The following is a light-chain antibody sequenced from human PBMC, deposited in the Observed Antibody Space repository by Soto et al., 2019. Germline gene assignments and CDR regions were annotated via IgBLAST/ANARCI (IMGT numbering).Light chain of an antibody. CDR3: QHYGRSPWT. CDR1: QSVGSRY. CDR2: GAS. J-gene: IGKJ1*01. V-gene: IGKV3-20*01. Sequence: EMVLTQSPGTLSLSPGESATLSCRASQSVGSRYLAWYQQKPGQAPRLLIYGASCRATGIPDRFSGSGSGTDFTLTVSRLEPEDFAVYYCQHYGRSPWTVGQGTKVEIK.